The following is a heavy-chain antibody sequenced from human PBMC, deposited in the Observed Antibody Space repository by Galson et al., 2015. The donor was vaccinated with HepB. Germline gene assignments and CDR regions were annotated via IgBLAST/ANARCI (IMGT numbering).Heavy chain of an antibody. J-gene: IGHJ4*02. Sequence: SVKVSCKASGYTFSTYSITWVRQAPGQGLEWMGRISTYNGNTNYAQKFQGRVTMTTDTSTNTAFMELRSLRSDDGAMYYCARGGMATRGEPTFDYWGRGTLVTVSS. D-gene: IGHD3-16*01. V-gene: IGHV1-18*01. CDR1: GYTFSTYS. CDR2: ISTYNGNT. CDR3: ARGGMATRGEPTFDY.